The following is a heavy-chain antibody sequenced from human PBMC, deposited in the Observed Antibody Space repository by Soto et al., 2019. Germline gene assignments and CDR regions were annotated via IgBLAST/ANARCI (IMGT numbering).Heavy chain of an antibody. CDR3: AKMGISGWWDY. CDR2: ISWNSGSI. J-gene: IGHJ4*02. CDR1: GFTFDDYA. V-gene: IGHV3-9*01. Sequence: EVQLVESGGGLVQPGRSLRLSCAASGFTFDDYAMHWVLQAPGKGLEWVSGISWNSGSIGYADSVKGRFTISRDNAKNSLYLQMNSLRAEDTALYYCAKMGISGWWDYWGQGTLVTVSS. D-gene: IGHD6-19*01.